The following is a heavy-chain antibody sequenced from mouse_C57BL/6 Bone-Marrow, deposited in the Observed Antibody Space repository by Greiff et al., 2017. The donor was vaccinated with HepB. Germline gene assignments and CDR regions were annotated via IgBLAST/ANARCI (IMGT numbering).Heavy chain of an antibody. CDR2: ISDGGSYT. CDR3: AREKGTMIKGWFAY. Sequence: EVKVVESGGGLVKPGGSLKLSCAASGFTFSSYAMSWVRQTPEKRLEWVATISDGGSYTYYPDNVKGRFTISRDNAKNNLYLQMSHLKSEDKAMYYCAREKGTMIKGWFAYWGQGTLVTVSA. CDR1: GFTFSSYA. J-gene: IGHJ3*01. D-gene: IGHD2-4*01. V-gene: IGHV5-4*01.